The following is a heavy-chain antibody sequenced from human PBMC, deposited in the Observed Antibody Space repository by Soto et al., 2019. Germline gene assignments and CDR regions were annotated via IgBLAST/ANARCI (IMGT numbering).Heavy chain of an antibody. V-gene: IGHV1-18*04. CDR2: ISAYNGNT. D-gene: IGHD2-15*01. CDR1: GYTFTSYG. Sequence: ASVKVSCKASGYTFTSYGISWVRQAPGQGLDWMGWISAYNGNTKYAQDLQGRVTMTTDTSTSTAYMELRSLRSDDTAMYYCARFSGGSYNTYYFYYGMDVWGQGTTVTVS. CDR3: ARFSGGSYNTYYFYYGMDV. J-gene: IGHJ6*02.